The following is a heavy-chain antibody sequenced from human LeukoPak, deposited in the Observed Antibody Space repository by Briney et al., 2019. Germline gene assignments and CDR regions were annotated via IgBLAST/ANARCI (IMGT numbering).Heavy chain of an antibody. CDR3: ARDYSGWSLDP. CDR2: IYSGGST. V-gene: IGHV3-66*01. D-gene: IGHD5-12*01. Sequence: GGSLRLSCAASEFSVGSNYMTWVRQAPGKGLEWVSLIYSGGSTYYADSVKGRFTISRDNSKNTLYLQMNSLRAEDTAVYYCARDYSGWSLDPWGQGTLVTVSS. CDR1: EFSVGSNY. J-gene: IGHJ5*02.